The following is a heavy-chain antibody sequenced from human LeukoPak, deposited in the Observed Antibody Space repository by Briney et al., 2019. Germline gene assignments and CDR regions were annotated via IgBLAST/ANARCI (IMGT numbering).Heavy chain of an antibody. J-gene: IGHJ5*02. CDR3: ARDRGSSPSFWFDP. CDR2: INPNSGGT. D-gene: IGHD6-6*01. V-gene: IGHV1-2*02. Sequence: ASVKVSCKASGHTFTAYYMFWVRQAPGQGLEWMGWINPNSGGTNYAPKFQGRVTMTRDTSISTAYMELSRLRSDDTAVYYCARDRGSSPSFWFDPWGQGTLVTVSS. CDR1: GHTFTAYY.